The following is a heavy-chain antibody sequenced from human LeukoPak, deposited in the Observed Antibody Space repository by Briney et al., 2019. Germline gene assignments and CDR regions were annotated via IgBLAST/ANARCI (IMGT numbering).Heavy chain of an antibody. J-gene: IGHJ6*02. V-gene: IGHV3-23*01. CDR3: AKGYYYDSSGYSRDYYYYGMDV. CDR1: GFTFSSYA. CDR2: ISGSGGST. Sequence: GGSLRLSCAASGFTFSSYAMSWVRQAPGKGLEWVSGISGSGGSTYYAESVKGRLNYSRDNSRNTLYLQMDSLRAEDRAVYYCAKGYYYDSSGYSRDYYYYGMDVWGQGTTVTVSS. D-gene: IGHD3-22*01.